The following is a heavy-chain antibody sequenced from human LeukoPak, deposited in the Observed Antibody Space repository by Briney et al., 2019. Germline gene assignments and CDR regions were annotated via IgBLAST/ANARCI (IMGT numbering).Heavy chain of an antibody. J-gene: IGHJ6*03. V-gene: IGHV3-7*01. Sequence: GGSLRLSCAASGFTFSSYWMSWVRQAPGKGLEWVANIKQDGSDKYYVDSVKGRFTISRDNAKNSLYLQMNSLRAEDTAVYYCARDRYYGDYRLTSYYYYMDVWGKGTTVTVSS. D-gene: IGHD4-17*01. CDR3: ARDRYYGDYRLTSYYYYMDV. CDR2: IKQDGSDK. CDR1: GFTFSSYW.